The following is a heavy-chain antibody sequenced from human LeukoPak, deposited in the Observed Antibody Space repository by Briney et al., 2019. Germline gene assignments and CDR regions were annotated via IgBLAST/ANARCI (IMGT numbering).Heavy chain of an antibody. V-gene: IGHV3-23*01. CDR3: AKIQGVSVNCGGPTCYDYYDY. Sequence: GGSLRLSCAASGFTITAYAMSWVRQSPGKGLEWVSGIGITSEYIHYADSVKGRFTISRDNSKNTVYLEMSSLRAEDAAVYYCAKIQGVSVNCGGPTCYDYYDYWGQGTLITVSS. CDR2: IGITSEYI. D-gene: IGHD2-21*01. CDR1: GFTITAYA. J-gene: IGHJ4*02.